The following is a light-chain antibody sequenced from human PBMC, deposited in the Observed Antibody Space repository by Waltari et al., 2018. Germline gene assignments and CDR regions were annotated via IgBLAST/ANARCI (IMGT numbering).Light chain of an antibody. CDR3: QQSYSTLRRT. CDR2: AAS. Sequence: DIQMTQSPSSLSASVGDRVTITCRASQSISSYLNWYQQKPGKAPKLLIYAASSLQSGVPSRLSGSGSGTDFTLTISSLQPEDFATYYCQQSYSTLRRTFGQGTKLEIK. CDR1: QSISSY. J-gene: IGKJ2*01. V-gene: IGKV1-39*01.